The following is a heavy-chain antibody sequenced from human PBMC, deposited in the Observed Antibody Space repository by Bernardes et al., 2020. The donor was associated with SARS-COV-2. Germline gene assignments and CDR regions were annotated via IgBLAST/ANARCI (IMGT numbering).Heavy chain of an antibody. D-gene: IGHD2-8*02. CDR2: VYHSGTA. Sequence: SETLSLTCTVSGGSIISNGYYWGWVRQTPGKGLEWIGSVYHSGTAYHNPSLKSRVTISIDTSRNQYSLRLSSVTAADTGVYYCAKDTGNFLIDMWGQGTMVTVSS. V-gene: IGHV4-39*02. CDR1: GGSIISNGYY. CDR3: AKDTGNFLIDM. J-gene: IGHJ3*02.